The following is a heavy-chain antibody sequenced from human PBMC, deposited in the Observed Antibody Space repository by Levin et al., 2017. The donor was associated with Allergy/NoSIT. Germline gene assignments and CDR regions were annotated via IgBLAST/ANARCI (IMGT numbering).Heavy chain of an antibody. CDR2: ISSNGGST. D-gene: IGHD6-19*01. CDR1: GFTFSSYA. CDR3: ARSWWLARGYFDY. Sequence: GESLKISCAASGFTFSSYAMHWVRQAPGKGLEYVSAISSNGGSTYYANSVKGRFTISRDNSKNTLYLQMGSLRAEDMAVYYCARSWWLARGYFDYWGQGTLVTVSS. J-gene: IGHJ4*02. V-gene: IGHV3-64*01.